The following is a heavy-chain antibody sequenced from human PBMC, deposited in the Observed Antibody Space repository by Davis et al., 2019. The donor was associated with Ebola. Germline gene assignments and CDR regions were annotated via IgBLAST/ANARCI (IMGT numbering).Heavy chain of an antibody. V-gene: IGHV2-5*02. CDR2: IYWDDDR. D-gene: IGHD3-3*01. Sequence: SGPTLVKPTQTLTLTCTFSGFSLSTSGVGVGWIRQPPGKALEWLALIYWDDDRRYSPSLMSRLTISRDTSKNQAVLTVTNMDPVDTATYYCAHWSARHGLDVWGRGTTVTVSS. J-gene: IGHJ6*04. CDR3: AHWSARHGLDV. CDR1: GFSLSTSGVG.